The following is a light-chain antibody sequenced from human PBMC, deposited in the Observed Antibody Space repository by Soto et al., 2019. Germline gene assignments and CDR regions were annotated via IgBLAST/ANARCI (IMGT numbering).Light chain of an antibody. V-gene: IGKV3-11*01. J-gene: IGKJ3*01. Sequence: EIVLTQSPATLSLSPGDRATLSCRASPSVSSSLTWYQQKPGQAPRLLIYDASNRATGIPARFSGSGSGTDFTLTISSLEPEDFALYYCQQRSDWPLTFGPGTKVEIK. CDR1: PSVSSS. CDR3: QQRSDWPLT. CDR2: DAS.